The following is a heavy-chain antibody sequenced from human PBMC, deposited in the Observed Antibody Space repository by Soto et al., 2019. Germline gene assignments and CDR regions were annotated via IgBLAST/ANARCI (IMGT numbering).Heavy chain of an antibody. CDR1: GGPFSSYA. CDR2: IIPIFGEP. V-gene: IGHV1-69*06. Sequence: QVQLGQSGAELKKPGSSVKVSCKASGGPFSSYAINWVRQAPGQGLQWMGGIIPIFGEPKYAQKFQGRLTITADMSASTAYMELSSLRSDETALYFCARGSSSSIINWFESWGQGTQVTVSS. CDR3: ARGSSSSIINWFES. D-gene: IGHD3-3*01. J-gene: IGHJ5*01.